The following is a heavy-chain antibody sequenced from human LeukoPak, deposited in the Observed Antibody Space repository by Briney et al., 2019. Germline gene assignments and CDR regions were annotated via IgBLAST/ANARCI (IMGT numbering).Heavy chain of an antibody. CDR2: IIPIFGTA. CDR3: ARDLHPYYYDSSGYGMDV. D-gene: IGHD3-22*01. J-gene: IGHJ6*02. Sequence: SVKVSCKASGGTFSSYAISWVRQAPGQGLEWMGGIIPIFGTANYAQKIQGRVTITADETTSTAYMELSSLRSEDTAVYYCARDLHPYYYDSSGYGMDVWGQGTTVTVSS. CDR1: GGTFSSYA. V-gene: IGHV1-69*13.